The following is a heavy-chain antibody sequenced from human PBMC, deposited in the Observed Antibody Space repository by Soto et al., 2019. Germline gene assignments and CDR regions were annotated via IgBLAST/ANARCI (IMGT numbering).Heavy chain of an antibody. CDR3: VRTYFYDRSGPRLKFDY. D-gene: IGHD3-22*01. V-gene: IGHV4-30-4*01. J-gene: IGHJ4*02. CDR1: GDSIGSGNYY. Sequence: PSETLSLTCTVSGDSIGSGNYYWSWIRQPPGKGLEWIGYIYYSGNTYYNPSLKSRLTISVDVPKNQFSLKLSSVTAADTALYYCVRTYFYDRSGPRLKFDYRGQGTLV. CDR2: IYYSGNT.